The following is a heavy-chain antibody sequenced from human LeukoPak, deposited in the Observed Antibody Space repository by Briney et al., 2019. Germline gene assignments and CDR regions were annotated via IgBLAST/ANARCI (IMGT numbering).Heavy chain of an antibody. J-gene: IGHJ4*02. V-gene: IGHV3-7*01. D-gene: IGHD6-19*01. CDR2: IKQDGGKK. CDR1: GFPFSSYW. Sequence: GGSLRLSCVASGFPFSSYWMTWVRQAPGKGLEWVANIKQDGGKKYYVDSVKGRFTISRDNAKNSLYLQMNSLRAEDTAVYYCARDSSGWYGTFDYWGQGTLVTVSS. CDR3: ARDSSGWYGTFDY.